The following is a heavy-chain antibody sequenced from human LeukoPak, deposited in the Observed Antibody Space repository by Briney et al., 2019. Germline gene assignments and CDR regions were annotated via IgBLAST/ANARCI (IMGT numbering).Heavy chain of an antibody. Sequence: ASVKVSCKASGYTFTSYAMHWVRQAPGQRLEWMGWISAGNGNTKYSQKFQGRVTITRDTSASTAYMELSSLRSEDTAVYYCASPLYSSSWYYFDYWGQGTLVTVSS. CDR2: ISAGNGNT. CDR3: ASPLYSSSWYYFDY. V-gene: IGHV1-3*01. D-gene: IGHD6-13*01. CDR1: GYTFTSYA. J-gene: IGHJ4*02.